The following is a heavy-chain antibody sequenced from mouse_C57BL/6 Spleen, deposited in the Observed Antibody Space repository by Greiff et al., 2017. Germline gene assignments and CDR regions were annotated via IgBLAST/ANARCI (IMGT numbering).Heavy chain of an antibody. D-gene: IGHD3-3*01. V-gene: IGHV1-64*01. CDR2: IHPNSGST. CDR1: GYTFTSYW. J-gene: IGHJ3*01. CDR3: ARRDLWDWFAY. Sequence: VQLQQPGAELVKPGASVKLSCKASGYTFTSYWMHWVKQRPGQGLEWIGMIHPNSGSTNYNEKFKSKATLTVDKSSSTAYMQLSSLTSEDSAVYYCARRDLWDWFAYWGQGTLVTVSA.